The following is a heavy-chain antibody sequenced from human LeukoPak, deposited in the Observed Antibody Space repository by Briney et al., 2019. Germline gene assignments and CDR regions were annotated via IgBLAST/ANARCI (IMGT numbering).Heavy chain of an antibody. CDR2: ISSSGGST. CDR1: GVTFSSNA. CDR3: AKDGLYGSGNMDV. D-gene: IGHD3-10*01. Sequence: GGSLRLSCAASGVTFSSNAMSWVRQAPGKGLEWVSSISSSGGSTYYADSVKGRFTISRDNSKNTLYLQMNSLRAEDTAVYYCAKDGLYGSGNMDVWGKGTTVTVSS. V-gene: IGHV3-23*01. J-gene: IGHJ6*03.